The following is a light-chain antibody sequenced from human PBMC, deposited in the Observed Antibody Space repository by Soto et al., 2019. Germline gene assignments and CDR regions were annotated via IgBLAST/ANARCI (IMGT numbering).Light chain of an antibody. CDR2: EDN. CDR1: SGSIASNY. V-gene: IGLV6-57*03. Sequence: FMLTQPHSVSESPGKTVTISCTRSSGSIASNYVQWYQQRPGSAPTTVIYEDNQRPSGVPDRFSGSIDSSSNSASLTISGLKTEDEAGYYCQSYDSEGVFGGGTQLTVL. J-gene: IGLJ3*02. CDR3: QSYDSEGV.